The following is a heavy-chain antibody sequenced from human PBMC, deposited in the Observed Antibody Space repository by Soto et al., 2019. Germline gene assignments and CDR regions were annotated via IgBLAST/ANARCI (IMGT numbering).Heavy chain of an antibody. CDR3: ARGQEYQLLWKWFDP. D-gene: IGHD2-2*01. Sequence: PSATLSLTCAVSSGSISSSNWWSWVRQPPGKGLEWIGEIYHSGSTNYNPSLKSRVTISVDKSKNQFSLKLSSVTAADTAVYYCARGQEYQLLWKWFDPWGQGTLVTVSS. V-gene: IGHV4-4*02. CDR2: IYHSGST. CDR1: SGSISSSNW. J-gene: IGHJ5*02.